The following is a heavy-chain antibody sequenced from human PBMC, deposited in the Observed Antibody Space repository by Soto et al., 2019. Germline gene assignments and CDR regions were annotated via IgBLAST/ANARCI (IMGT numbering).Heavy chain of an antibody. J-gene: IGHJ3*02. D-gene: IGHD3-16*02. CDR1: GYTFTSYG. V-gene: IGHV1-8*02. Sequence: GASVKVSCKASGYTFTSYGISWVRQATGQGLERMGWMNPNSGNTGYAQKFQGRVTMTRNTSISTAYMELSSLRSEDTAVYYCARGLGDYYDYIWGSYRRRGAFDIWGQGTMVTVSS. CDR3: ARGLGDYYDYIWGSYRRRGAFDI. CDR2: MNPNSGNT.